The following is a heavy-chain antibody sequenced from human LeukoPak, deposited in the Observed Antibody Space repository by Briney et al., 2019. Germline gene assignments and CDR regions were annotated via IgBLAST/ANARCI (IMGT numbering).Heavy chain of an antibody. J-gene: IGHJ5*02. CDR2: INTNTGNP. V-gene: IGHV7-4-1*02. Sequence: ASVKVSCKASGYTFKNYAMSWVRQAPGQGLEWMGWINTNTGNPTYAQGFTGRFVFSLDTSVSTAFLQITSLEAEDTAVYYCARDPTPPYYYGSGSYTWFDPWGQGTLVTVSS. CDR1: GYTFKNYA. D-gene: IGHD3-10*01. CDR3: ARDPTPPYYYGSGSYTWFDP.